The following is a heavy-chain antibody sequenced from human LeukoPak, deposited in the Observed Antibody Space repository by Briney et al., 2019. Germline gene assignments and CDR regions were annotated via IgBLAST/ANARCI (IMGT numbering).Heavy chain of an antibody. V-gene: IGHV1-46*01. CDR1: GYTFTSYY. Sequence: ASVKVSCKASGYTFTSYYMHWVRQAPGQGLEWMGIINPSGGSTSYAQKFEGRVTMTRDTPTSTVYMELSSLRSEDTAVYYCARAFPETVRRRSVGYYYYGMDVWGQGTTVTVSS. CDR3: ARAFPETVRRRSVGYYYYGMDV. CDR2: INPSGGST. D-gene: IGHD3-3*01. J-gene: IGHJ6*02.